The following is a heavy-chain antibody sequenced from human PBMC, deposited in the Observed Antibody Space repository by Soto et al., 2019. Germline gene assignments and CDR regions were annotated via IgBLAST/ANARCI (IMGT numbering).Heavy chain of an antibody. CDR3: AKDHLTTTVTTVGY. Sequence: QVQLVESGGGVVQPGRSLRLSCAASGFTFSNYGMHWVRQAPGKGLGWVAVISYHGSDKYYADSVKGRFTISRDNSNNTLYLQMDSLRAEDTAVYYCAKDHLTTTVTTVGYWGQGTLVTVSS. CDR1: GFTFSNYG. J-gene: IGHJ4*02. D-gene: IGHD4-17*01. CDR2: ISYHGSDK. V-gene: IGHV3-30*18.